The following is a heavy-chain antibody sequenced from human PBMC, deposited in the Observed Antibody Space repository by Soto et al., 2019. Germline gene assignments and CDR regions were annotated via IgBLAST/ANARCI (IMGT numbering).Heavy chain of an antibody. CDR3: ARLIYDYYGSGTRFPGGAFDI. CDR2: IYYSGST. Sequence: PSETLSLTCTVSGGSISSSSYYWGWIRQPPGKGLEWIGSIYYSGSTYYNPSLKSRVTISVDTSKNQFSLKLSSVTAADTAVYYCARLIYDYYGSGTRFPGGAFDIWGQGTMVTVSS. V-gene: IGHV4-39*01. D-gene: IGHD3-10*01. CDR1: GGSISSSSYY. J-gene: IGHJ3*02.